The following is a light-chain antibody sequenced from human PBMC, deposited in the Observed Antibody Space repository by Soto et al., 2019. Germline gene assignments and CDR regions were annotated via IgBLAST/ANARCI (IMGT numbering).Light chain of an antibody. Sequence: QSVLTQSPSASGSPGQSVTISCTGTSSDVGGYNYVSWYQQHPGKAPKLMIYEVSKRPSGVPDRFSGSKSGNTASLTVSGLQAEDEADYYCSSYAGSNNWVFGGGTKLIVL. CDR2: EVS. CDR3: SSYAGSNNWV. CDR1: SSDVGGYNY. J-gene: IGLJ3*02. V-gene: IGLV2-8*01.